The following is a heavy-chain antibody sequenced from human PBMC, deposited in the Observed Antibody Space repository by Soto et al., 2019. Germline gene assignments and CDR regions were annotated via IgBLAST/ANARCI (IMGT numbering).Heavy chain of an antibody. CDR1: GYTFTSYG. D-gene: IGHD3-3*01. J-gene: IGHJ6*02. CDR2: ISAYNGNT. Sequence: GASVKVSCKASGYTFTSYGISWVRQAPGQGLEWMGWISAYNGNTNYAQKLQGRVTMTTDTSTSTAYMELRSLRSDDTAVYYCARDYRITIFGVVITSPGYYYYYGMDVWGQGTTVTVS. V-gene: IGHV1-18*01. CDR3: ARDYRITIFGVVITSPGYYYYYGMDV.